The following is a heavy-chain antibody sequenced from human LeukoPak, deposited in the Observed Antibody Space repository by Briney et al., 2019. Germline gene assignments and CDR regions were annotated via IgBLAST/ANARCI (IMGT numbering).Heavy chain of an antibody. J-gene: IGHJ3*02. D-gene: IGHD1-14*01. CDR3: ARIDSRRTFDI. Sequence: PGRSLRLSCAASGFTFSSYAMHWVRQAPGKGLEWVSYISSSGSTIYYADSVKGRFTISRDNAKNSLSLQMNNLRFEGTAVYYCARIDSRRTFDIWGQGTMVTVSS. V-gene: IGHV3-48*03. CDR2: ISSSGSTI. CDR1: GFTFSSYA.